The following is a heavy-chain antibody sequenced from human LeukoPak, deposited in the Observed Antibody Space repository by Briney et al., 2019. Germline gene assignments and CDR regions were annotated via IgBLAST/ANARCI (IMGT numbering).Heavy chain of an antibody. CDR2: IYYSGST. D-gene: IGHD3/OR15-3a*01. CDR1: GGSISGSFYY. Sequence: SETLSLTCTVSGGSISGSFYYWGWIRQPPGRGLEWIGSIYYSGSTYYNPSLKSRVTISVDTSKNQFSLNLSSVTAADTAVYYCARRGLIDYWGQGTLVTVSS. CDR3: ARRGLIDY. J-gene: IGHJ4*02. V-gene: IGHV4-39*01.